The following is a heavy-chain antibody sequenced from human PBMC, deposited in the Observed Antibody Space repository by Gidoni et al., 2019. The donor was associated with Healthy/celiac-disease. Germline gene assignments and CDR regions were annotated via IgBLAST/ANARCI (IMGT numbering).Heavy chain of an antibody. CDR3: ARSYSSSSGWFDP. D-gene: IGHD6-6*01. CDR1: GYTFTGYY. Sequence: QVQLVQSGAEVKKPGASVKVSCQASGYTFTGYYMHWVRQAHGQGLEWMGGINPTSGGTNYAQKFQVRFTMTRDTSTSTAYMELSRLRSDDTAVYYCARSYSSSSGWFDPWVQGTLVTVSS. J-gene: IGHJ5*02. CDR2: INPTSGGT. V-gene: IGHV1-2*02.